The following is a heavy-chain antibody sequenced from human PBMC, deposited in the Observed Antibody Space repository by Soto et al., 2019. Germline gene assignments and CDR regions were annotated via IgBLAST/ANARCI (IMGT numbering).Heavy chain of an antibody. CDR3: ARGAVAARIWYFDY. D-gene: IGHD6-6*01. Sequence: GGSLRLSCAASGFSFSNSAMSWVRQAPGKGLEWVSAISSSGDNTYYADSVKGQFTISRDNSKNTLYLQMNSLRAEDTATYYCARGAVAARIWYFDYWGQGTLVTVSS. CDR1: GFSFSNSA. CDR2: ISSSGDNT. V-gene: IGHV3-23*01. J-gene: IGHJ4*02.